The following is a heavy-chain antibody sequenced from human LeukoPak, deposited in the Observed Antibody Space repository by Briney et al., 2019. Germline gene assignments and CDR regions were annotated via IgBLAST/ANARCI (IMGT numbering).Heavy chain of an antibody. CDR1: GGSTSSYY. J-gene: IGHJ4*02. CDR3: ARVDDGWLGLYYFDY. D-gene: IGHD6-19*01. V-gene: IGHV4-59*12. Sequence: SETLSLTCTVSGGSTSSYYWSWIRQPPGKGLEWIGYIYYSGSTNYNASFKSRVTISIDTSKNQFSLKLTSVTAADTAVYYCARVDDGWLGLYYFDYWGQGTLVNVSS. CDR2: IYYSGST.